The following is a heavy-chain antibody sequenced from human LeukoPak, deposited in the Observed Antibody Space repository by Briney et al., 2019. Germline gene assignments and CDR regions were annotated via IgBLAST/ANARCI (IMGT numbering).Heavy chain of an antibody. Sequence: GGSLRLSCTASGFAFTDYYMSWIRQAPGKGLDWVSYISISGTTINYADSVKGRFTFSRDNAKNSLYLQMNSLRAEDTAVYYCARAGRLQYGDYVAFDYWGQGTLVTVSS. D-gene: IGHD4-17*01. CDR1: GFAFTDYY. CDR2: ISISGTTI. J-gene: IGHJ4*02. V-gene: IGHV3-11*01. CDR3: ARAGRLQYGDYVAFDY.